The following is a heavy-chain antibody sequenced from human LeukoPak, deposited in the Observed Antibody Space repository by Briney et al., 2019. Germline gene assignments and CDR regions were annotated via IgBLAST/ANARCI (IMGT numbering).Heavy chain of an antibody. CDR3: ASHPTSAWHAHY. CDR1: GGSISTSSYC. V-gene: IGHV4-39*01. Sequence: SDTLSLTCTVSGGSISTSSYCWGWILQPPGKRLKWIGSISYSGTTYYNPSLMSRVTISIEPCNNKFSLRPSSVTAAPPAVHFCASHPTSAWHAHYWGPGTLVTVSS. CDR2: ISYSGTT. J-gene: IGHJ4*01. D-gene: IGHD2-2*01.